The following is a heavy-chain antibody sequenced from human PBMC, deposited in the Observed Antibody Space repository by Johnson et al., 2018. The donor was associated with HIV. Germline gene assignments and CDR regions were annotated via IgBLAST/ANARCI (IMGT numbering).Heavy chain of an antibody. V-gene: IGHV3-30*03. J-gene: IGHJ3*02. D-gene: IGHD1-26*01. CDR2: ISYDGSNK. CDR1: GFTFSSYG. Sequence: QVQLVESGGGLVQPGRSLRLSCAASGFTFSSYGMHWVRQAPGKGLEWVAVISYDGSNKYYADSVKGRFTISRDNSKNTLYLQMNSLRAEDTAVYYCARIVGATLAFDIWGQGTMVTVSS. CDR3: ARIVGATLAFDI.